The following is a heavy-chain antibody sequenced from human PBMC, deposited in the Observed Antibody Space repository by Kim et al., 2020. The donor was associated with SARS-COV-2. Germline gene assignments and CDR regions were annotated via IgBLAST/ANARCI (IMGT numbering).Heavy chain of an antibody. CDR1: GGSISSYY. Sequence: SETLSLTCTVSGGSISSYYWSWIRQPAGKGLEWIGRIYTSGSTNYNPSLKSRVTMSVDTSKNQFSLKLSSVTAADTAVYYCAIDGLTMANYYYYGMDVWGQGTTVTVSS. CDR2: IYTSGST. J-gene: IGHJ6*02. V-gene: IGHV4-4*07. CDR3: AIDGLTMANYYYYGMDV. D-gene: IGHD3-10*01.